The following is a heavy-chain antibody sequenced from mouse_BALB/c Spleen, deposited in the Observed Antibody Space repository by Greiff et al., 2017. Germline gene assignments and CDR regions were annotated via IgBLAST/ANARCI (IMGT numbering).Heavy chain of an antibody. J-gene: IGHJ4*01. V-gene: IGHV2-9*02. CDR1: GFSLTSYG. CDR3: ARDEGPYYYAMDY. Sequence: VKVVESGPGLVAPSQSLSITCTVSGFSLTSYGVHWVRQPPGKGLEWLGVIWAGGSTNYNSALMSRLSISKDNSKSQVFLKMNSLQTDDTAMYYCARDEGPYYYAMDYWGQGTSVTVSS. CDR2: IWAGGST. D-gene: IGHD3-3*01.